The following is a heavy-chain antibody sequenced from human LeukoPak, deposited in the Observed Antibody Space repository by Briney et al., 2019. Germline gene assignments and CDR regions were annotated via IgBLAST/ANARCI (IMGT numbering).Heavy chain of an antibody. CDR2: IYYSGST. CDR1: GGSISSYY. CDR3: ARHLAEYFQH. V-gene: IGHV4-39*01. Sequence: KPSETLSLTCTVSGGSISSYYWGWIRQPPGKGLEWIGSIYYSGSTYYNPSLKSRVTISVDTSKNQFSLKLSSVTAADTAVYYCARHLAEYFQHWGQGTLVTVSS. J-gene: IGHJ1*01.